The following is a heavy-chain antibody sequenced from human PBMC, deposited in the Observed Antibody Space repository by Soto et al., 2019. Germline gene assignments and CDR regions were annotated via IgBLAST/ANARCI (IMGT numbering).Heavy chain of an antibody. D-gene: IGHD3-22*01. CDR1: GGSISSGDYY. CDR2: IYYSGST. V-gene: IGHV4-30-4*01. Sequence: SETLSPTCTVSGGSISSGDYYWSWIRQPPGKGLEWIGYIYYSGSTYYNPSLKSRVTISVDTSKNQFSLKLSSVTAADTAVYYCARDTYYYDSSGYHQTYYFDYWGQGTLVTVSS. CDR3: ARDTYYYDSSGYHQTYYFDY. J-gene: IGHJ4*02.